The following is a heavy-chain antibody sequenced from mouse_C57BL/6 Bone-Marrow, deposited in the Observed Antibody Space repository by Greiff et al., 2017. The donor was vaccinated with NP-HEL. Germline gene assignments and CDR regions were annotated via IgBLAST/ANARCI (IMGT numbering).Heavy chain of an antibody. J-gene: IGHJ3*01. Sequence: QVQLQQPGAELVMPGASVKLSCKASGYTFTSYWMHWVKQRPGQGLEWIGEIDPSDSYTNYNQKFKGKSTLTVDKSSSTAYMQLSSLTSEDSAVYYCARKSSGYWFAYWGQGTLVTVSA. CDR2: IDPSDSYT. CDR1: GYTFTSYW. CDR3: ARKSSGYWFAY. D-gene: IGHD3-2*02. V-gene: IGHV1-69*01.